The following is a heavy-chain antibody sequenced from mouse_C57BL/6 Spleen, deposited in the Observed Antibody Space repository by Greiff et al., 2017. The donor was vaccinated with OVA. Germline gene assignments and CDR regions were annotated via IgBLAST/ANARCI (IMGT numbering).Heavy chain of an antibody. CDR3: VRDEDYDYDGDYYAMDY. V-gene: IGHV10-3*01. J-gene: IGHJ4*01. CDR2: IRSKSSNYAT. Sequence: EVMLVESGGGLVQPKGSLKLSCAASGFTFNTYAMHWVRQAPGKGLEWVARIRSKSSNYATYYADSVKDRFTISRDDSQSMLYLQMNNLKTEDTAMYYCVRDEDYDYDGDYYAMDYWGQGTSVTVSS. CDR1: GFTFNTYA. D-gene: IGHD2-4*01.